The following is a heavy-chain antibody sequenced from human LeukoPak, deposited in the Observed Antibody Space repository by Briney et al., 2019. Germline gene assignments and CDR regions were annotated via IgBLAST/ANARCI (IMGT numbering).Heavy chain of an antibody. J-gene: IGHJ4*02. V-gene: IGHV1-46*01. CDR3: ARAGGGWHRGFDY. CDR1: GYTFTSYY. Sequence: SVTVSFKASGYTFTSYYMHWVRQPPGQGLEWMGIINPSGGSTSYAQKFQGRVTMTRDTSTSTVYMELSSLRSEDTAVYYCARAGGGWHRGFDYWGQGTLVTVSS. CDR2: INPSGGST. D-gene: IGHD6-19*01.